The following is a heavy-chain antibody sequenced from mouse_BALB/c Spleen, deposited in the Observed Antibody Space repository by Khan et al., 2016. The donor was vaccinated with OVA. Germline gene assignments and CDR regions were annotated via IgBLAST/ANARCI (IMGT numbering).Heavy chain of an antibody. D-gene: IGHD4-1*01. V-gene: IGHV3-2*02. CDR1: GYSITKDYA. Sequence: EVQLQESGPGLVKPSQSLSLTCTVTGYSITKDYAWNWIRQFPGNKLEWMGYITNSGSTNYNPSLKSRISITRDTSKNQFFLQLNSVTTEDTATYYCASELRRYYAMDYWGQGTSVTVSS. J-gene: IGHJ4*01. CDR3: ASELRRYYAMDY. CDR2: ITNSGST.